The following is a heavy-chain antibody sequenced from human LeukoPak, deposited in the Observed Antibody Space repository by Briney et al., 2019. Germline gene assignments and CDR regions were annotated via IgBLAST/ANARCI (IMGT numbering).Heavy chain of an antibody. V-gene: IGHV3-30*04. CDR3: ARSFQYSYGDPTYYFDH. Sequence: RGGSLRLSCAASGFSFSSYAMHWVRHTPDKGLEWVALMSYDGSNKYDADSVKGRFTISRDNSKNTLFLQMNSLRAEDTAVYYCARSFQYSYGDPTYYFDHWGQGTLVTVSS. D-gene: IGHD4-17*01. CDR2: MSYDGSNK. J-gene: IGHJ4*02. CDR1: GFSFSSYA.